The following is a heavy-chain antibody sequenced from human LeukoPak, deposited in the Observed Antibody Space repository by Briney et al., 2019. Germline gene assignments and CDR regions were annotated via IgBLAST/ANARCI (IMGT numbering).Heavy chain of an antibody. Sequence: PSETLSLTCTVSGGSISSYYWSWIRQPPGKGLEWIGYIYYSGSTNYNPSLKSRDTISVDTSKNQFSLKLSSVTAADTAVYYCASGNCGGDCYSISGWGQGTLVTVSS. J-gene: IGHJ4*02. CDR2: IYYSGST. CDR3: ASGNCGGDCYSISG. CDR1: GGSISSYY. V-gene: IGHV4-59*01. D-gene: IGHD2-21*02.